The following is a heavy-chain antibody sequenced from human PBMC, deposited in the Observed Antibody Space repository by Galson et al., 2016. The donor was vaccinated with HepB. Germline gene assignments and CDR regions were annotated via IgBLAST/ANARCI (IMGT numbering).Heavy chain of an antibody. CDR1: GFTFSSYG. CDR2: IWNDGSYK. J-gene: IGHJ6*02. Sequence: SLRLSCAASGFTFSSYGMHWVRQAPGKGLEWVAVIWNDGSYKYYADSVKGRFTISRDNSKNTLYLQMNSLRAEDTAVYYCVSKERAAGHPYYYYGMDVWGQGTTVTVSS. CDR3: VSKERAAGHPYYYYGMDV. V-gene: IGHV3-33*01. D-gene: IGHD6-13*01.